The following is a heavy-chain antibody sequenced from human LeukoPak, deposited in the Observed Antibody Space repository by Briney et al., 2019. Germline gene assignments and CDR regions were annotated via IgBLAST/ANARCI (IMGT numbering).Heavy chain of an antibody. V-gene: IGHV3-11*01. CDR2: ISSSGSTI. Sequence: PGGSLRLSCAASGFTFSDYYMSWIRQAPGKGLEWVSYISSSGSTIYYADSVKGRFTISRDNAKNSLYLQMNSLRAEDTAVYYCAKRDSSGYYYFDYWGQGALVTVSS. D-gene: IGHD3-22*01. J-gene: IGHJ4*02. CDR1: GFTFSDYY. CDR3: AKRDSSGYYYFDY.